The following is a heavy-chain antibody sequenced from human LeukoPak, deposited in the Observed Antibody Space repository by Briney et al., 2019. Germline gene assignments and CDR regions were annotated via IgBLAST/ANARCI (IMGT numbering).Heavy chain of an antibody. V-gene: IGHV4-39*01. CDR1: GVSVNSNDYY. J-gene: IGHJ4*02. Sequence: SETLSLTCTVSGVSVNSNDYYWGWIRQPPGEGLEWIGSIFSGGESYYNPSLRSRVTISVDTSKNQFSLKLSSVTAADTALYYCARHASITIFGGGVDYWGQGPLVTVSS. D-gene: IGHD3-3*01. CDR3: ARHASITIFGGGVDY. CDR2: IFSGGES.